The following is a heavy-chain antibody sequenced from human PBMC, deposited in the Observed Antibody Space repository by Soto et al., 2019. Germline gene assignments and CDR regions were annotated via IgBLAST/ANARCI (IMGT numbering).Heavy chain of an antibody. D-gene: IGHD3-16*02. Sequence: QVQLQQWGAGLLKPSETLSLTCAVYGGSFSGYYWSWIRQPPGKGLEWIGEINHSGSTNYNPSLKRRVTISVDTSKNPFSLKLSSVTAADTAVYYCARGQYIWGSYRPKGYYFDYWGQGTLVTVSS. J-gene: IGHJ4*02. CDR2: INHSGST. V-gene: IGHV4-34*01. CDR3: ARGQYIWGSYRPKGYYFDY. CDR1: GGSFSGYY.